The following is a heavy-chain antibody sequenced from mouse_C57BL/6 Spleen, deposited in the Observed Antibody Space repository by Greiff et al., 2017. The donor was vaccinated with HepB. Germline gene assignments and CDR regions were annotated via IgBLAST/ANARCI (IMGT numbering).Heavy chain of an antibody. Sequence: EVQLVESGGGLVKPGGSLKLSCAASGFTFSDYGMHWVRQAPEKGLEWVAYISSGSSTIYYADTVKGRFTISRDNAKNTLFLQMTSLRSEDTAMYYCARRLGGYGSRHGAMDYWGQGTSVTVSS. CDR1: GFTFSDYG. CDR2: ISSGSSTI. V-gene: IGHV5-17*01. CDR3: ARRLGGYGSRHGAMDY. D-gene: IGHD1-1*01. J-gene: IGHJ4*01.